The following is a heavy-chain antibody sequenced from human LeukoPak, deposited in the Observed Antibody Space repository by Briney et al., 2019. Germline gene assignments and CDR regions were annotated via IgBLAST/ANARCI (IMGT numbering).Heavy chain of an antibody. CDR1: GNFVSSGFY. D-gene: IGHD4-17*01. J-gene: IGHJ3*01. CDR2: LYSTGTT. V-gene: IGHV4-38-2*02. CDR3: ASQWAVTNTRRFAL. Sequence: SETLSLTCTVSGNFVSSGFYWVWLRQPPGKGLQWIGSLYSTGTTYYNPSLAGRVTVSIDSSRNQFSVTLRSVTATDTAVYYCASQWAVTNTRRFALWVQGSLVTVSA.